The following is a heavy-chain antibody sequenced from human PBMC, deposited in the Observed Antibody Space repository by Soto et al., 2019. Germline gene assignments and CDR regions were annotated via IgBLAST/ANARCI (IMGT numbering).Heavy chain of an antibody. D-gene: IGHD2-2*02. CDR1: GFTVSSNY. CDR3: ARTIPATAILRYYYYGMDV. Sequence: GGSLRLSCAASGFTVSSNYMSWVRQAPGKGLEWVSVIYSGGSTYYADSVKGRFTISRGNSKNTLYLQMNSLRAEDTAVYYCARTIPATAILRYYYYGMDVWGQGTTVTVSS. CDR2: IYSGGST. J-gene: IGHJ6*02. V-gene: IGHV3-53*01.